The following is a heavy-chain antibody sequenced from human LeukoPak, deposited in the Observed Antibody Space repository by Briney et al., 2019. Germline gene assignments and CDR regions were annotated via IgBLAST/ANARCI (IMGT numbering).Heavy chain of an antibody. Sequence: SETLSLTCTVSGGSISSYYWSWLRQPPGKGLEWLGYIYYSGSTNYNPSLKSRVTISVDTSKNQFSLKLSSVTAADTAVYYCARVLLSNYDFWSGYSNWFDPWGQGTLVTVSS. CDR2: IYYSGST. CDR1: GGSISSYY. V-gene: IGHV4-59*01. D-gene: IGHD3-3*01. CDR3: ARVLLSNYDFWSGYSNWFDP. J-gene: IGHJ5*02.